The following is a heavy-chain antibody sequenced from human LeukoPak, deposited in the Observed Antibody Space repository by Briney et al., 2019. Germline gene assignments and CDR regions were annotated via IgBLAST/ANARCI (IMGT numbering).Heavy chain of an antibody. CDR1: GGSFSGYY. V-gene: IGHV4-34*01. Sequence: SETLSLTCAVYGGSFSGYYWSWIRQPPGKGLEWIGEINHSGSTNYNPSLKSRVTISVDTSKNQFSLKLSSVTAADTAVYYCARAELGDFWSGYYTWGGVDYWGQGTLVTVSS. CDR3: ARAELGDFWSGYYTWGGVDY. CDR2: INHSGST. J-gene: IGHJ4*02. D-gene: IGHD3-3*01.